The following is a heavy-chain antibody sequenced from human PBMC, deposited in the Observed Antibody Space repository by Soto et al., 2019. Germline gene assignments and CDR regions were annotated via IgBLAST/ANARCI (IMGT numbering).Heavy chain of an antibody. CDR1: GFTFSSYA. D-gene: IGHD3-9*01. CDR3: AKDYDILTGYAGHFDY. V-gene: IGHV3-23*01. CDR2: ISGSGGST. J-gene: IGHJ4*02. Sequence: LRLSCAASGFTFSSYAMSWVRQAPGKGLEWVSAISGSGGSTYYADSVKGRFTISRDNSKNTLYLQMNSLRAEDTAVYYCAKDYDILTGYAGHFDYWGQGTLVTVSS.